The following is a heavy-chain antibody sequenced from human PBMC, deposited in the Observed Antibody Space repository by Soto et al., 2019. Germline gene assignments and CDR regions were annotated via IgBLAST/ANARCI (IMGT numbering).Heavy chain of an antibody. Sequence: EVQLVESGGGLVQPGESLRLSCAASGFTFSNSWMSWVRQAPGKGLEWVANINEDGSEKDYVDPVKGRFTITRDNAKNSLYLQMTNLRAEDTAVYFCTRKRFGMDVWGQGTTVTVSS. V-gene: IGHV3-7*03. CDR3: TRKRFGMDV. CDR1: GFTFSNSW. CDR2: INEDGSEK. J-gene: IGHJ6*02.